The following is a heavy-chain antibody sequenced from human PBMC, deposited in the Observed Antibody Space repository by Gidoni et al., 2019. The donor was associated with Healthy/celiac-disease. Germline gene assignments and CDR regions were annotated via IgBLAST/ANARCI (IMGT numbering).Heavy chain of an antibody. CDR2: MNPNSGNT. D-gene: IGHD6-13*01. Sequence: QVQLVQSGAEVKKPGASVKVSCKASGYTFTSYDINWVRQATGQGLEWMGWMNPNSGNTGYAQKFQGRVTMTRNTSISTAYMELSSLRSEDTAVYYCARMGTAAAGTGPGGRPAPHNYYYYYYMDVWGKGTTVTVSS. V-gene: IGHV1-8*01. J-gene: IGHJ6*03. CDR3: ARMGTAAAGTGPGGRPAPHNYYYYYYMDV. CDR1: GYTFTSYD.